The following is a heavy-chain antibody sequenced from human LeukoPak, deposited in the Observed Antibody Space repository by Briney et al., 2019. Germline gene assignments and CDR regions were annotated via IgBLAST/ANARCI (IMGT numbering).Heavy chain of an antibody. CDR2: ISTYNGNT. D-gene: IGHD2-2*02. CDR3: ARVKALYCSSTSCYRGAFDM. V-gene: IGHV1-18*01. J-gene: IGHJ3*02. Sequence: ASVKVSCKASGYTFSIYGISWVRQAPGQGLEWMGWISTYNGNTHYAQNLQGRVTMTTDTSTSTAYMELRSLRSDDTAVYYCARVKALYCSSTSCYRGAFDMWGQGTMVTVSS. CDR1: GYTFSIYG.